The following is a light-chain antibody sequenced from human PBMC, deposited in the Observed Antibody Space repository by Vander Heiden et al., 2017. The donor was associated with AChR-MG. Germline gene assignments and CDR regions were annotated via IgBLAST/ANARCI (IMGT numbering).Light chain of an antibody. CDR3: QSYDTSLSAWV. Sequence: QSVLTQPPSVSGAPGQRVTISCTGSSSNIGAGSDVQWYQQLPRTAHKLLIYVNSNRPSGVPDRFSGSKSGASASLAITGLQAEDEADFYCQSYDTSLSAWVFGGGTKLTVL. J-gene: IGLJ3*02. CDR2: VNS. CDR1: SSNIGAGSD. V-gene: IGLV1-40*01.